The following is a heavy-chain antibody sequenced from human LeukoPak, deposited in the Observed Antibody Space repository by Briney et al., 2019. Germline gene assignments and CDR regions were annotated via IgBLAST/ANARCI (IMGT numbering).Heavy chain of an antibody. CDR1: GYTFTSYG. CDR2: IIPILGIA. CDR3: ARDVVVTAGGMDV. D-gene: IGHD2-21*02. J-gene: IGHJ6*02. Sequence: ASVKVSCKASGYTFTSYGISWVRQAPGQGLEWMGRIIPILGIANYAQKFQGRVTITADKSTSTAYMELSSLRSEDTAVYYCARDVVVTAGGMDVWGQGTTVTVSS. V-gene: IGHV1-69*04.